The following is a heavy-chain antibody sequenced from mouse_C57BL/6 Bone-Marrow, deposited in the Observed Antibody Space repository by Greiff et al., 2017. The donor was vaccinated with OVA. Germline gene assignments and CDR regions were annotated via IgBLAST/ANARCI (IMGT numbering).Heavy chain of an antibody. D-gene: IGHD1-1*01. Sequence: VQLQESGAELARPGASVKLSCKASGYTFTSYGISWVKQRTGQGLEWIGEIYPRSGNTYYNEKFKGKATLTADKSSSTAYMELRSLTSEDSAVYFCARSLITTVVAKRMDYWGQGTSVTVSS. J-gene: IGHJ4*01. CDR1: GYTFTSYG. CDR2: IYPRSGNT. V-gene: IGHV1-81*01. CDR3: ARSLITTVVAKRMDY.